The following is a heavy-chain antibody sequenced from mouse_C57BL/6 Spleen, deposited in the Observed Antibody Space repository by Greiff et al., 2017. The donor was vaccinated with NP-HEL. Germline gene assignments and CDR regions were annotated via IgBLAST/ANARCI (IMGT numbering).Heavy chain of an antibody. D-gene: IGHD1-1*01. V-gene: IGHV1-26*01. CDR3: ARNPRPGSSYLRGYAMDY. CDR1: GYTFTDYY. Sequence: EVQLQQSGPELVKPGASVKISCKASGYTFTDYYMNWVKQSHGKSLEWIGDINPNNGGTSYNQKFKGKATLTVDKSSSTAYMELRSLTSEDSAVYYCARNPRPGSSYLRGYAMDYWGQGTSVTVSS. J-gene: IGHJ4*01. CDR2: INPNNGGT.